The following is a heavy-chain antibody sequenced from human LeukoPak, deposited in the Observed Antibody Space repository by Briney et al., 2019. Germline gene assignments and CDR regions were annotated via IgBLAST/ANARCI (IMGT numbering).Heavy chain of an antibody. Sequence: PSETLSLTCTVSGGSISSYYWSWIRQPPGKGLESIGYIYYSGSTNYNPSLKSRVTISVDTSKNQFSLKLSSVTAADTAVYYCAREVPGDGYNLWGQGTLVTVSS. J-gene: IGHJ4*02. CDR2: IYYSGST. CDR3: AREVPGDGYNL. D-gene: IGHD5-24*01. CDR1: GGSISSYY. V-gene: IGHV4-59*01.